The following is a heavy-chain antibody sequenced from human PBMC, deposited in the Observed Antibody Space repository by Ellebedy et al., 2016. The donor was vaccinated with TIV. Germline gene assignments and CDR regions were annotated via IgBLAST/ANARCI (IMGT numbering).Heavy chain of an antibody. CDR1: GGSFSGYY. D-gene: IGHD5-12*01. CDR2: INHSGST. V-gene: IGHV4-34*01. Sequence: SETLSLXXAVYGGSFSGYYWSWIRQPPGKGLEWIGEINHSGSTNYNPSLKSRVTISVDTSKNQFSLKLSSVTAADTAVYYCASPPYSGYGWGQGTLVTVSS. J-gene: IGHJ4*02. CDR3: ASPPYSGYG.